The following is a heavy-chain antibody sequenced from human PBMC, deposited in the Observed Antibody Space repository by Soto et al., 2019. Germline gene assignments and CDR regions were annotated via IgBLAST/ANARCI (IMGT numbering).Heavy chain of an antibody. CDR2: IFHSGCS. Sequence: QVQLQESGPGLVKPSQTLSLTCSVSRAFINSGGFYYSWIRQPPGKGLEWLGYIFHSGCSLYNPSLRGRLTLSADTSRNQLSLHLTSVTAADTAVYYCVRGGIAGHWFDPWGQGILVTVSS. CDR1: RAFINSGGFY. J-gene: IGHJ5*02. CDR3: VRGGIAGHWFDP. V-gene: IGHV4-31*03. D-gene: IGHD2-15*01.